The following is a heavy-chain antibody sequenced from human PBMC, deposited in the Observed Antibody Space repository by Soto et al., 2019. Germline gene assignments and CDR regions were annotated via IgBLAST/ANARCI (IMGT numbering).Heavy chain of an antibody. CDR1: GYIFINDY. CDR2: FNPMSGST. Sequence: ASVKGSCKTSGYIFINDYIHWVRQAPGQGLEWVALFNPMSGSTNYAQKLQGRVTVTSDTSTSTVYMELSSLISEDTAVYYCARDLAAADYWGQGTLVTVSS. CDR3: ARDLAAADY. V-gene: IGHV1-46*04. J-gene: IGHJ4*02. D-gene: IGHD6-13*01.